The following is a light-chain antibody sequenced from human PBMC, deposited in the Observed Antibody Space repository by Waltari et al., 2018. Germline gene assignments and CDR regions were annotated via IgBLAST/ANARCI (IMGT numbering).Light chain of an antibody. CDR3: QQYNSSPYT. J-gene: IGKJ2*01. CDR1: QSVSSSY. CDR2: GAS. Sequence: DIVLTQSPGTLSLSPGERATLSCRASQSVSSSYLAWYQQKPGQAPRPLIYGASSRATGIPDRFSGSGSGTDFTLTISRLEPEDFAVYHCQQYNSSPYTFGQGTKLEIK. V-gene: IGKV3-20*01.